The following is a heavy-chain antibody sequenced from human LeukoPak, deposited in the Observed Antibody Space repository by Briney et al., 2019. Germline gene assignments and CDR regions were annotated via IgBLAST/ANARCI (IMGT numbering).Heavy chain of an antibody. Sequence: ASVKVSCKASGYTFTSYFIQWVRQAPGKGLQWMGIINPSGGSTTYAQKFQGRVTMVRDMSTTVYMELSSLTSEDTAVYYCARSRDFYGGDGYDYWGQGTLVTVSS. J-gene: IGHJ4*02. V-gene: IGHV1-46*01. CDR1: GYTFTSYF. D-gene: IGHD4-23*01. CDR3: ARSRDFYGGDGYDY. CDR2: INPSGGST.